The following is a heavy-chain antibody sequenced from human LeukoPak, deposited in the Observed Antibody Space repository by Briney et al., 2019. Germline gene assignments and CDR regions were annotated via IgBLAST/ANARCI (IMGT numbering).Heavy chain of an antibody. J-gene: IGHJ4*02. D-gene: IGHD3-22*01. V-gene: IGHV3-23*01. CDR2: ISGSGGST. CDR3: AKAPRITMIAVVTSFDY. Sequence: QTGVSLRLSCAASGFTFSSYAMSRVRQAPGKGLEWVSAISGSGGSTYYADSVKGRFTISRDNSKNTLYLQMNSLRAEDTAVYYCAKAPRITMIAVVTSFDYWGQGTLVTVSP. CDR1: GFTFSSYA.